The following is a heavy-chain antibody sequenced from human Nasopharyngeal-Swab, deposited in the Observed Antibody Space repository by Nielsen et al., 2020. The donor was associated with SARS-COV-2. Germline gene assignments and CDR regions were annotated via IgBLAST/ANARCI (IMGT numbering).Heavy chain of an antibody. CDR2: ISSSSSYI. CDR1: GFTFSSYS. CDR3: ARDPLAVAGIGEVVDY. Sequence: LSLTCAASGFTFSSYSMNWVRQAPGKGLEWVSSISSSSSYIYYADSVKGRFTISRDNAKNSLYLQMNSLRAEDTAVYYCARDPLAVAGIGEVVDYWGQGTLVTVSS. V-gene: IGHV3-21*01. J-gene: IGHJ4*02. D-gene: IGHD6-19*01.